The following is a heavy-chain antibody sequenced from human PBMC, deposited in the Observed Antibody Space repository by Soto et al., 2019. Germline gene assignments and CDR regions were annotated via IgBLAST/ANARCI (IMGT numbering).Heavy chain of an antibody. D-gene: IGHD4-17*01. Sequence: QVHLVESGGGVVQPGRSLRLSCAASGFPFSAYGMHWVRQAPGKGLEWLAMIYYDGNNKYYAPSVEGRFTISRDNSKNTLSLQMNRLRVEDTAVYYCARGGGTVTSDYWGQGTLVIVSS. J-gene: IGHJ4*02. V-gene: IGHV3-33*01. CDR2: IYYDGNNK. CDR3: ARGGGTVTSDY. CDR1: GFPFSAYG.